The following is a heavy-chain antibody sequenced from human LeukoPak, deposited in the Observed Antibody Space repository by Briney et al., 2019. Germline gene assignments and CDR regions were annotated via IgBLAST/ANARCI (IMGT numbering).Heavy chain of an antibody. CDR1: GGSFSGYY. CDR3: AKVPGYDQWLVPVHFTH. V-gene: IGHV4-34*01. CDR2: INHSGST. D-gene: IGHD6-19*01. J-gene: IGHJ4*02. Sequence: SETLSLTCAVYGGSFSGYYWSWIRQPPGKGLEWIGEINHSGSTNYNPSLKSRVTISVDASKNQFSLKLSSVTAADTAVYYCAKVPGYDQWLVPVHFTHWGQGTLVTVSS.